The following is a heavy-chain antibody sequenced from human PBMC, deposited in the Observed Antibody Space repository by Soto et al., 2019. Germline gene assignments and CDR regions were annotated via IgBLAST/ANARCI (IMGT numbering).Heavy chain of an antibody. J-gene: IGHJ2*01. V-gene: IGHV3-74*01. D-gene: IGHD1-1*01. CDR1: GFTFSAYW. CDR3: ARDHAFATEDFDL. CDR2: ISSDGTDT. Sequence: EVQLVESGGALVQPGGSLRLSCAASGFTFSAYWMHWVRQAPEKGLVWVSRISSDGTDTAYADSVKGRFTVSRDNAKNTLYLQMNTLRVEDTAVYYCARDHAFATEDFDLWGRGTLVTVSS.